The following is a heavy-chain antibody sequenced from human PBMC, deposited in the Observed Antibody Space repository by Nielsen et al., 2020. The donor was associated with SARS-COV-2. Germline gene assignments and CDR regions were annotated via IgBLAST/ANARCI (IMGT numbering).Heavy chain of an antibody. V-gene: IGHV3-74*01. CDR3: ARLNYGGDWFDP. Sequence: GGSLRLSCAASGFTFSSYWMHWVRQAPGKGLVWVSRINSDGSSTSYADSVKGRFTISRDNAKNTLYLQMNSLRAEDTAVYYCARLNYGGDWFDPWGQGTLVTVSS. J-gene: IGHJ5*02. CDR1: GFTFSSYW. D-gene: IGHD3-16*01. CDR2: INSDGSST.